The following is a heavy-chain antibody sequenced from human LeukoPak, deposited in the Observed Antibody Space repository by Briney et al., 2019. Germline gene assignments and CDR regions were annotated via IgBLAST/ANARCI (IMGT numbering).Heavy chain of an antibody. V-gene: IGHV1-69*13. CDR3: ASGLYFGGYQNYYYGMDV. Sequence: ASVKVSCKASGGTFSSYAIGWVRQAPGQGLEWMGGIIPIFGTANYAQKFQGRVTITADESTSTAYMELSSLRSEDTAVYYCASGLYFGGYQNYYYGMDVWGQGTTVTVSS. J-gene: IGHJ6*02. CDR2: IIPIFGTA. CDR1: GGTFSSYA. D-gene: IGHD2-21*01.